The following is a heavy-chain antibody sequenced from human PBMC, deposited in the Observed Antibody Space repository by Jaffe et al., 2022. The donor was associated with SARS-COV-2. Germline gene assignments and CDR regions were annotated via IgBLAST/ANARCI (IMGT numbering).Heavy chain of an antibody. D-gene: IGHD6-6*01. CDR2: INSDGSST. CDR3: ARAFHLPPRASFYYYYYYGMDV. V-gene: IGHV3-74*01. Sequence: EVQLVESGGGLVQPGGSLRLSCAASGFTFSSYWMHWVRQAPGKGLVWVSRINSDGSSTSYADSVKGRFTISRDNAKNTLYLQMNSLRAEDTAVYYCARAFHLPPRASFYYYYYYGMDVWGQGTTVTVSS. CDR1: GFTFSSYW. J-gene: IGHJ6*02.